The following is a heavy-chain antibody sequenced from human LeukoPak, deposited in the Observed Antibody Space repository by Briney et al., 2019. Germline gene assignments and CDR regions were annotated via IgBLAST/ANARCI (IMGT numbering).Heavy chain of an antibody. D-gene: IGHD1-26*01. CDR1: GFAFGTYA. CDR2: ISGDTGSI. Sequence: GGSVRLSCAASGFAFGTYAVSWVRQAPGKGLEWVSVISGDTGSIVYADSVKGRFTISRDNSENTVYLQMDSLRAEDTAVYYCAKEKVVSPPWVSYFDYWGQGTLVTVSS. J-gene: IGHJ4*02. V-gene: IGHV3-23*01. CDR3: AKEKVVSPPWVSYFDY.